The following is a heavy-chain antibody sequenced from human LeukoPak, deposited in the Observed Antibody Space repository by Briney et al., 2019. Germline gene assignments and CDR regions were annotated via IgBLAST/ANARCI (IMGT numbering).Heavy chain of an antibody. J-gene: IGHJ4*02. V-gene: IGHV3-7*01. CDR2: IKQDGSQE. CDR1: RFTLSTYW. Sequence: GGSLRLSCAASRFTLSTYWMSWVRQAPGKGLEWVAHIKQDGSQEYYVDSVKGRFTISRDSAKNSLYLQMNSLRAEDTAVYYCARGVPYDSWSGPHYSDCWGQGTLVTVSS. CDR3: ARGVPYDSWSGPHYSDC. D-gene: IGHD3-3*01.